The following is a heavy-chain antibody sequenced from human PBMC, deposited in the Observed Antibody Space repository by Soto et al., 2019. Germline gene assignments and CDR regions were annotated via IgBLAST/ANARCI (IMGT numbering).Heavy chain of an antibody. Sequence: EVQLLESGGGLVQPGGSLRLSCAASGFTFSSYAMSWVRQAPGKGLEWVSAISGSGATTYYADSVQGRFTISRDNSKNTLYLQLNSLRAEDTAVYYCAKAPTKWRGGYYGMDVWGQGTTVTVSS. CDR2: ISGSGATT. J-gene: IGHJ6*02. CDR1: GFTFSSYA. V-gene: IGHV3-23*01. D-gene: IGHD3-10*01. CDR3: AKAPTKWRGGYYGMDV.